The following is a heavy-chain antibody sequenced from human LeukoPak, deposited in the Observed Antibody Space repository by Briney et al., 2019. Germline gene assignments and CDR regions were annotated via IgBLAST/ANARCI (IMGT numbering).Heavy chain of an antibody. J-gene: IGHJ5*02. CDR2: IRYAGSNK. V-gene: IGHV3-30*02. CDR1: GFTFSAYG. D-gene: IGHD4-11*01. Sequence: GGSLRLSCAASGFTFSAYGMHWVRQAPGKELEWVAFIRYAGSNKYYADSVNGRFTISRDNSKNTLYLQMNSLRVEDTAVYYCAKDAAPYSNNSPNWFDPWGQGTLVTVSS. CDR3: AKDAAPYSNNSPNWFDP.